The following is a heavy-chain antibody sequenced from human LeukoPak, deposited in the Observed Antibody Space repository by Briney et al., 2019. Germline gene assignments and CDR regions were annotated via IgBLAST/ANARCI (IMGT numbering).Heavy chain of an antibody. V-gene: IGHV1-8*01. CDR1: GYTFTSYD. Sequence: GASVKVSCKASGYTFTSYDINWVRQATGQGLEWMGWMNPNSGNTGYAQKFQGRVTMTRNTSISTAYMGLSSLRSEDTAVYYCARPGDYYGSGSYYKLWGQGTLVTVSS. J-gene: IGHJ4*02. CDR3: ARPGDYYGSGSYYKL. D-gene: IGHD3-10*01. CDR2: MNPNSGNT.